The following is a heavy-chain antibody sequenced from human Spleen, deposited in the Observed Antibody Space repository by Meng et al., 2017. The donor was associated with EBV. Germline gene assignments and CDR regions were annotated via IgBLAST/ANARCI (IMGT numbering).Heavy chain of an antibody. CDR2: ITHTKST. D-gene: IGHD1-1*01. V-gene: IGHV4-34*01. CDR3: ARGYPLITI. CDR1: SGSVSGYY. J-gene: IGHJ4*02. Sequence: QVQLQQWGAGLLKPSXPLSLTCAVYSGSVSGYYWSWIRQSPGKGLEWIGEITHTKSTNYNPFLKSRVTISIDTSTNRFSLKLSSVTAADTAVYYCARGYPLITIWGQGTLVTVSS.